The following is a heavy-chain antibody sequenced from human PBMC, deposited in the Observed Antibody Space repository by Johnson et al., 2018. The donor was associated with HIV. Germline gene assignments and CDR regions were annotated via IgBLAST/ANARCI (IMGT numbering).Heavy chain of an antibody. Sequence: VQLVESGGGLVQPGGSLRPSCAASGFTFSNYAMSSVRQAPGKGLEYVSDISSNGGHTYYARSVKGRFNITRDNSTNTLYLQMGSLRAEDRAVYYCARGIPTLPLTGTRGFDIWGQGTMVTVSS. CDR3: ARGIPTLPLTGTRGFDI. J-gene: IGHJ3*02. CDR2: ISSNGGHT. V-gene: IGHV3-64*01. D-gene: IGHD1-20*01. CDR1: GFTFSNYA.